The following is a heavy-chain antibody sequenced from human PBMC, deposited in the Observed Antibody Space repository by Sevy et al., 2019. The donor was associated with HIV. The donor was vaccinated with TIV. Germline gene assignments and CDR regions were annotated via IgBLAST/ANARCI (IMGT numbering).Heavy chain of an antibody. D-gene: IGHD5-18*01. V-gene: IGHV3-74*01. CDR1: GFTFSSYW. CDR3: GLQGYSYGHYYYYYYMDV. CDR2: INSDGSST. Sequence: GGSLRLSCAASGFTFSSYWMHWVRQAPGKGLVWVSRINSDGSSTSYADSVKGRFTTSRDNAKNTLYLQMNSLRAEDTAVYYCGLQGYSYGHYYYYYYMDVWGKGTTVTVSS. J-gene: IGHJ6*03.